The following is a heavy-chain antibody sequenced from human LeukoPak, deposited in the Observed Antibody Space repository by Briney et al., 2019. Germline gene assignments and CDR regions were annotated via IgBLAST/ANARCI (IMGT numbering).Heavy chain of an antibody. CDR2: NHYTGST. J-gene: IGHJ4*02. CDR1: GGSISTYY. CDR3: ARHGGYDYGSGSYYPFDY. D-gene: IGHD3-10*01. Sequence: PSETLSLTCTVFGGSISTYYWTWIRQPPGKGLEWIGYNHYTGSTNHNPSLKSRVTMSVDTSKNQFSLKLSSVTAADTAVYYCARHGGYDYGSGSYYPFDYWGQGTLVTVSS. V-gene: IGHV4-59*08.